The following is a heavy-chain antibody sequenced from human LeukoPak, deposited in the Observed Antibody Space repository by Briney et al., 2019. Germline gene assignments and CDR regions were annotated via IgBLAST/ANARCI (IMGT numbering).Heavy chain of an antibody. Sequence: SETLSLTCTVSGYSISSGYYWGWIRQPPGKGLAWIGSIYHSGSTYYNPSLKSRVTISVDTSKNQFSLKLSSVTAADTAVYYCARPGAYGDYGAYYYYYYMDVWGKGTTVTVSS. CDR1: GYSISSGYY. CDR3: ARPGAYGDYGAYYYYYYMDV. V-gene: IGHV4-38-2*02. J-gene: IGHJ6*03. CDR2: IYHSGST. D-gene: IGHD4-17*01.